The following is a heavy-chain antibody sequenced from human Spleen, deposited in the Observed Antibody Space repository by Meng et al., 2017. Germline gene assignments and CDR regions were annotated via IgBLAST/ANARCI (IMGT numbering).Heavy chain of an antibody. CDR1: GGSISSTNYY. CDR3: ARRRGHSSSWPFDY. Sequence: QWQGSDPGPVKPSETLSLPCTVSGGSISSTNYYWAWIRQPPGKGLEYVGSIYYSGSAFYNPSLKSRVTISVDTSKNQFSLKLSSVTAADTAVYYCARRRGHSSSWPFDYWGQGTLVTVSS. CDR2: IYYSGSA. J-gene: IGHJ4*02. D-gene: IGHD6-13*01. V-gene: IGHV4-39*07.